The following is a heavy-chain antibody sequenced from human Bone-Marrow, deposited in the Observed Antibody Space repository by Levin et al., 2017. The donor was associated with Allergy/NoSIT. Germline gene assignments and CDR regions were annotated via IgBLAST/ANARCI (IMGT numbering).Heavy chain of an antibody. D-gene: IGHD6-13*01. CDR1: GFSFSSYG. V-gene: IGHV3-30*18. Sequence: AGGSLRLSCAASGFSFSSYGMHWVRQAPGKGLEWMAVISHDGRAQYYADSMRGRFTISRDNSKNTLYLQMNNLRIDDTAVYYCTKEYQPRAGPWAFDYWGLGTLVTVSS. CDR3: TKEYQPRAGPWAFDY. J-gene: IGHJ4*02. CDR2: ISHDGRAQ.